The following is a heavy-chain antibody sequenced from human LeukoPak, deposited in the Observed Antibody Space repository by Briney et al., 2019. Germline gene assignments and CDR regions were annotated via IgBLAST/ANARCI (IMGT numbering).Heavy chain of an antibody. CDR2: IFSTGST. J-gene: IGHJ4*02. D-gene: IGHD5-12*01. CDR3: ARDRGGSLRPYFDS. CDR1: GGSINSADHY. V-gene: IGHV4-30-4*08. Sequence: SETLSLTCTVSGGSINSADHYWSWIRQPPGKGLEWVGYIFSTGSTYYNPSLQSRLTISLDKSTNQFFPKLTSVTAADTAVYYCARDRGGSLRPYFDSWGPGTLVTVSS.